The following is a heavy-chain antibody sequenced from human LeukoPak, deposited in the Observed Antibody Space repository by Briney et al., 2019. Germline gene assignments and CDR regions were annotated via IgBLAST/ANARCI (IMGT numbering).Heavy chain of an antibody. CDR1: GYSFSDNY. J-gene: IGHJ4*02. Sequence: ASVKVSCKASGYSFSDNYVHWVRQAPGQGPEWMGWINPNSGGTEYSQKFQGRVTMTRDTSISTVYLELSRLRSDDTAVYYCAREVYGDSSFDYWGQGTLLTVSS. CDR2: INPNSGGT. D-gene: IGHD4-17*01. CDR3: AREVYGDSSFDY. V-gene: IGHV1-2*02.